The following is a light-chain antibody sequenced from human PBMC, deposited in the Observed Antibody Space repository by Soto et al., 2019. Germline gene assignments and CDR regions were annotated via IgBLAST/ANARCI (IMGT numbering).Light chain of an antibody. J-gene: IGLJ3*02. V-gene: IGLV2-14*01. CDR2: DVS. CDR3: SSYTSISTVV. CDR1: YSDVGGYNF. Sequence: QSALTQPASVSGSPGQSITISCTGTYSDVGGYNFVSWYQQHPGKAPKVMIYDVSDRPSGVSDRFSGSKSGNTASLTISGLQPEDEPYYYCSSYTSISTVVFGGGTKLTVL.